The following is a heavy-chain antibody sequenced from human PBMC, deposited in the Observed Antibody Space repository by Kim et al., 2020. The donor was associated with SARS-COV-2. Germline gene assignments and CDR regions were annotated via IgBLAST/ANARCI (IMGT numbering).Heavy chain of an antibody. CDR3: AKGSVGYFDWLEQAPFDY. J-gene: IGHJ4*02. Sequence: GRFTISRDNSKNTLYLQMNRLRAEDTAVDYCAKGSVGYFDWLEQAPFDYWGQGTLVTVSS. D-gene: IGHD3-9*01. V-gene: IGHV3-23*01.